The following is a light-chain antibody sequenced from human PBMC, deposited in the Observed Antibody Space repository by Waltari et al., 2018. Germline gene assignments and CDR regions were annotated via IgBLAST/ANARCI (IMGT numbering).Light chain of an antibody. CDR3: SSYTGRPIMV. Sequence: QSALTQPASVSGSPGQSITLSCTGTSSAVGAYNYVFWYQQHAGKAPKPMIYDVTKRPSGVSTRFSGSKSGNTASLTISGLQAEDEADYYCSSYTGRPIMVFGGGTKLTVL. CDR2: DVT. CDR1: SSAVGAYNY. J-gene: IGLJ3*02. V-gene: IGLV2-14*03.